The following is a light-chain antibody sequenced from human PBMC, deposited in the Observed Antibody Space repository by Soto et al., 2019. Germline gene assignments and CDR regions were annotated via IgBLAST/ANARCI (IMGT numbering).Light chain of an antibody. CDR2: YFS. J-gene: IGLJ3*02. V-gene: IGLV2-11*01. CDR1: SSDFGDYNF. Sequence: QSVLTQPRSVSGSPGQSVTISCTGTSSDFGDYNFVSWYQQYPGKAPKLIIYYFSERPSGVPDRFSGSKSGNTASLTISALQAEDEADYYCCSSAGTFSWVFGGGTKLTVL. CDR3: CSSAGTFSWV.